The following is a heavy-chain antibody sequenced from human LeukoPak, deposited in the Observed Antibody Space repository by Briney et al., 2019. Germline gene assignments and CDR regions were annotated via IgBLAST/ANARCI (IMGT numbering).Heavy chain of an antibody. V-gene: IGHV3-23*01. D-gene: IGHD2-2*01. CDR2: IRGSGGST. CDR3: AREEGYCSSTSCSNWFDP. J-gene: IGHJ5*02. CDR1: GFTFSSYA. Sequence: GGSLRLSCAASGFTFSSYAMSWVRQAPGKGLEWVSAIRGSGGSTYYADSVKGRFTISRDNSKNTLYLQMNSLRAEDTAVYYCAREEGYCSSTSCSNWFDPWGQGTLVTVSS.